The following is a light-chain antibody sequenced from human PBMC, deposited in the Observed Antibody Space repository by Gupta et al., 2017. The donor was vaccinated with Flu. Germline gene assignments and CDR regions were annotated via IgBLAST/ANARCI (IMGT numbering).Light chain of an antibody. J-gene: IGKJ1*01. CDR2: AAS. CDR1: EGIRND. CDR3: LQHNIYPPT. V-gene: IGKV1-17*01. Sequence: DILMTQSPSSLSASVGDRVTITCRASEGIRNDLGWYQQKPGKAPKGLIYAASSLQSGVPSRFGSSGSATEFTLTISIQQPEDFATYYCLQHNIYPPTFGQGTKVEIK.